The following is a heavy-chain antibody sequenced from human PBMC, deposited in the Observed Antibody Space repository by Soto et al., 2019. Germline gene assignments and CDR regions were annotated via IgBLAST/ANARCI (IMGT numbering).Heavy chain of an antibody. CDR2: IYHTGNT. D-gene: IGHD3-10*01. J-gene: IGHJ3*02. V-gene: IGHV4-4*02. Sequence: PSETLSLTCAVSGGSISSSNWWNWVRQPPGKGLEWIGEIYHTGNTNYNPSLKSRVTISVDKSNNQFSLKLSSVTAADTAVYYCARDLTTATRGAFDIWRQGTMVTVSS. CDR1: GGSISSSNW. CDR3: ARDLTTATRGAFDI.